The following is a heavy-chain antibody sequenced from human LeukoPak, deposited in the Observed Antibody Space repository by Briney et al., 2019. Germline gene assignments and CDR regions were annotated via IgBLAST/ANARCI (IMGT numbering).Heavy chain of an antibody. CDR2: INSDGSST. V-gene: IGHV3-74*01. D-gene: IGHD3-16*02. CDR1: GFTFSSYW. CDR3: ARGDYIWGSYRLPFDY. J-gene: IGHJ4*02. Sequence: PGGSLRLSCAASGFTFSSYWTHWVRQAPGKGLVWVSRINSDGSSTSYADSVKGRFSISRDNAKNTLYLQMNSLRAEDTAVYYCARGDYIWGSYRLPFDYWGQGTLVTVSS.